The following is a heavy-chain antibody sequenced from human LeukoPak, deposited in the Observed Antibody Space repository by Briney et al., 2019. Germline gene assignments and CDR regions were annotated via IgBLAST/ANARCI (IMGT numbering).Heavy chain of an antibody. CDR2: IYYSGST. J-gene: IGHJ4*02. CDR1: GGSISSYY. Sequence: SETLSLTCTVSGGSISSYYWSWIRQPPGKGLEWIGNIYYSGSTNYNPSLKSRVTISVDTSKNQFSLRLSSVTAADTAVYYCSSNLGQWLFSDWGQGTLVTVSP. V-gene: IGHV4-59*08. D-gene: IGHD5-24*01. CDR3: SSNLGQWLFSD.